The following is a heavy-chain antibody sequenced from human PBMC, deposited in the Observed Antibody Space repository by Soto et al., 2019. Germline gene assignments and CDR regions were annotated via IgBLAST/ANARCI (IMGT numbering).Heavy chain of an antibody. J-gene: IGHJ6*02. CDR1: GGSISSSSYY. D-gene: IGHD3-16*02. CDR2: IYYSGST. V-gene: IGHV4-39*01. Sequence: SETLSLTCTVSGGSISSSSYYWGWIRQPPGKGLEWIGSIYYSGSTYYNPSLKSRVTIAVDTSKNQFSLKLSSVTAADTAVYYCARHGIYDYVWGSYRPDYYYYGMDVWGQGTTVTVSS. CDR3: ARHGIYDYVWGSYRPDYYYYGMDV.